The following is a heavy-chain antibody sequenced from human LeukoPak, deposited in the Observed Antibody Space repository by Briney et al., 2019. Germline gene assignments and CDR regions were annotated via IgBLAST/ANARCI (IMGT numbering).Heavy chain of an antibody. D-gene: IGHD3-22*01. Sequence: PGRSLRLSCAASGFTFSNSAMHWVRQAPGKGLEWVALISFDGSNKNYADSVKGRFTISRDNAKNSLYLQMNSLRAEDTAVYYCARVRITTKPPGLLDYWGQGTLVTVSS. CDR1: GFTFSNSA. J-gene: IGHJ4*02. CDR3: ARVRITTKPPGLLDY. V-gene: IGHV3-30-3*01. CDR2: ISFDGSNK.